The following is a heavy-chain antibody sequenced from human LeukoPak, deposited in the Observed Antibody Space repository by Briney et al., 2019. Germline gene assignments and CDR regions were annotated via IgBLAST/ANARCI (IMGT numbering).Heavy chain of an antibody. J-gene: IGHJ4*02. CDR1: GFTFSSHM. CDR3: ARDEGTY. Sequence: GGSLKLSCVVSGFTFSSHMMTWVRQAPGRGLEWVANIKQDGSEINYVDSVRGRFTISRDNARNSLYLQMNSLRVEDTAVYYCARDEGTYWGQGTLVTVSS. V-gene: IGHV3-7*01. CDR2: IKQDGSEI. D-gene: IGHD3-10*01.